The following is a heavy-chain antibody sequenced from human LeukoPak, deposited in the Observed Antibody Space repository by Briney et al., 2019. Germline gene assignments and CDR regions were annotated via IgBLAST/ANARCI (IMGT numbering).Heavy chain of an antibody. Sequence: PWSSLRFSSAAPGVTFSSYGMHWVRQAPGKGLEGVAVISYDGSIKSYADSEKRRFPISRDNSKNTLYLQMNSLRAEDTAVYFRAEGGPYSSGSDPDYWGQGTLVTVSS. CDR2: ISYDGSIK. J-gene: IGHJ4*02. D-gene: IGHD3-10*01. V-gene: IGHV3-30*03. CDR3: AEGGPYSSGSDPDY. CDR1: GVTFSSYG.